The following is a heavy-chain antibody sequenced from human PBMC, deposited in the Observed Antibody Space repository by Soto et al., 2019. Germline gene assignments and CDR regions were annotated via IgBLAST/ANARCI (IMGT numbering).Heavy chain of an antibody. Sequence: PGGSLRLSCAASGFTFSSYGMHWVRQAPGKGLEWVAVISYDGSNKYYADSVKGRFTISRDNSKNTLYLQMNSLRAEDTAVYYCAKDSSPDTAMESGLGYWGQGTLVTVSS. CDR3: AKDSSPDTAMESGLGY. CDR1: GFTFSSYG. V-gene: IGHV3-30*18. CDR2: ISYDGSNK. D-gene: IGHD5-18*01. J-gene: IGHJ4*02.